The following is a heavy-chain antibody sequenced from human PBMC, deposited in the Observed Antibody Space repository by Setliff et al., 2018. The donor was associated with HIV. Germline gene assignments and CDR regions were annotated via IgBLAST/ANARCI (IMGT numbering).Heavy chain of an antibody. CDR2: ISAYNGNT. V-gene: IGHV1-18*01. CDR3: ARQYSGGSRLDY. CDR1: GYTFTSHG. Sequence: ASVKVSCKASGYTFTSHGISWVRQAPGQGLEWMGWISAYNGNTNYEQKLQGRVIMTTDTSTSTVYMEMRSLRSDDTAVYYCARQYSGGSRLDYWGQGTLVTVSS. J-gene: IGHJ4*02. D-gene: IGHD6-19*01.